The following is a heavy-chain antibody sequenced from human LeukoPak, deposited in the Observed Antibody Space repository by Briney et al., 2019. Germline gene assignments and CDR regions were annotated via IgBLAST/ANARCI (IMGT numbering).Heavy chain of an antibody. CDR2: IYAGGNT. V-gene: IGHV3-53*01. J-gene: IGHJ4*02. D-gene: IGHD3-10*01. CDR3: ERGYPGGF. CDR1: GFTVSSNY. Sequence: GGSLRLSCAASGFTVSSNYMSWVRQAPGKGLEWVSVIYAGGNTYYADSVKGRFTISRDSYKNTLYLQMNSLRAEDTAVYYCERGYPGGFGDQGTLVTVSS.